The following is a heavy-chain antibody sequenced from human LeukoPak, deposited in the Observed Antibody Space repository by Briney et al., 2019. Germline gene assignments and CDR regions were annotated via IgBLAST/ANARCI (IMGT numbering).Heavy chain of an antibody. D-gene: IGHD1-26*01. CDR2: IYYSGST. J-gene: IGHJ4*02. CDR3: ARVQWELRGLSYFDY. V-gene: IGHV4-59*01. CDR1: GGSISSYY. Sequence: SETLSLTCTVSGGSISSYYWSWIRQPPGKGLEWIGYIYYSGSTNYNPSLKSRVTISVDTSKNQFSLKLSSVTAADTAVYYCARVQWELRGLSYFDYWGQGTLVTVSS.